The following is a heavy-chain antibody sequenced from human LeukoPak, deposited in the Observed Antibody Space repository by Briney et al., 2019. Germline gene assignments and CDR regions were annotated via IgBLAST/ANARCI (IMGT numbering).Heavy chain of an antibody. CDR1: GFTFSSDW. CDR3: ARDAGLWFGESYDY. V-gene: IGHV3-7*01. J-gene: IGHJ4*02. CDR2: IKPDGSEN. D-gene: IGHD3-10*01. Sequence: PGGSLRLSCAASGFTFSSDWMSWVRQAPGKRLEWVANIKPDGSENYYLDSVKGRFTTSRDNAKNSLYLQMNSLRAEDTAVYYCARDAGLWFGESYDYWGQGTLVTISS.